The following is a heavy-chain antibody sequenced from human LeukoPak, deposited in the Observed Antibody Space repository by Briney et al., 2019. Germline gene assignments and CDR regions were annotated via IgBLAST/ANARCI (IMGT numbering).Heavy chain of an antibody. V-gene: IGHV1-46*01. CDR2: INPSGGST. Sequence: GASVKVSCKASGYTFTSYFMHWVRQAPGQGLEWMGIINPSGGSTSYAQKFQGRVTMTRDTSTGTVYMELSSLRSEDTAVYYCARTAGRTFDYWGQGTLVTVSS. J-gene: IGHJ4*02. CDR1: GYTFTSYF. D-gene: IGHD6-6*01. CDR3: ARTAGRTFDY.